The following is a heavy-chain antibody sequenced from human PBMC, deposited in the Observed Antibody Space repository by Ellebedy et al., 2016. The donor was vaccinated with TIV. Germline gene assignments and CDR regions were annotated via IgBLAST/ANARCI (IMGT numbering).Heavy chain of an antibody. CDR2: IIPISGKA. J-gene: IGHJ6*02. Sequence: AASVKVSCKASGGSFRSFGVSWVRQAPGQGLEWMGGIIPISGKATYAQSFQGRVTIIADESTSTVYMELNSLRSEDTAVYYCARDPGITMVRGLAPLPYGMDLWGQGTTVTVSS. CDR1: GGSFRSFG. D-gene: IGHD3-10*01. V-gene: IGHV1-69*13. CDR3: ARDPGITMVRGLAPLPYGMDL.